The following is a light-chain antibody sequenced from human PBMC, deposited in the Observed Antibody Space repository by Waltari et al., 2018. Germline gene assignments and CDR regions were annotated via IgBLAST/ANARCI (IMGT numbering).Light chain of an antibody. CDR2: DVS. CDR1: SSDVGTYNY. Sequence: QSALTQPASVSGSPGQSITIPCTGTSSDVGTYNYLSWYQQHPGKAPKLLIYDVSYRPSGVSYRFSGCKSGNTASLTISGLQAEDEANYYCSSYITTNTLELFGGGTSLTVL. J-gene: IGLJ3*02. V-gene: IGLV2-14*03. CDR3: SSYITTNTLEL.